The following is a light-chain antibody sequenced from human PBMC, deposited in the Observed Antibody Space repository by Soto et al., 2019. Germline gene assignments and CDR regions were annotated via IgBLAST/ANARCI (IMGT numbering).Light chain of an antibody. V-gene: IGKV1-27*01. Sequence: IQMTQSPASLSASVGDRVTITCRASQPSSNSLDWYQQKPGKVPKVLIYAASTLQSGVPSRFSGSGSSTHFTLTISSLQSEDDETYYCQKYYSAPFTFGHGTKLDIK. CDR3: QKYYSAPFT. CDR2: AAS. J-gene: IGKJ3*01. CDR1: QPSSNS.